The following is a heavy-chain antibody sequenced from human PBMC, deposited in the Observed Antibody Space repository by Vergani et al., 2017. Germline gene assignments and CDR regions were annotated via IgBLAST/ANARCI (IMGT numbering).Heavy chain of an antibody. Sequence: QVQLQESGPGLVKPSETLSLTCTVSGVSISSYYWSWIRQPPGKGLEWIGYIYYSGSTNYNPSLKSRVTISVDTSKNQFSLKLSSVTAADTAVYYCARICSSTSCYTPLFDYWGQGTLVTVSS. CDR1: GVSISSYY. CDR2: IYYSGST. D-gene: IGHD2-2*02. CDR3: ARICSSTSCYTPLFDY. V-gene: IGHV4-59*01. J-gene: IGHJ4*02.